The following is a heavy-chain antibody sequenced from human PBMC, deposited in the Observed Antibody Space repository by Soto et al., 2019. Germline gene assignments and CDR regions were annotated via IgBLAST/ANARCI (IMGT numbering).Heavy chain of an antibody. J-gene: IGHJ4*02. D-gene: IGHD3-3*01. CDR3: ARGRVALSYDFWSGYPAFDY. CDR2: INHSGST. Sequence: QVQLQQWGAGLLKPSETLSLTCAVYGGSFSGYYWSWIRQPPGKGLEWIGEINHSGSTNYNPSLKSRVTISVDTSKNQFSLKLTSVTAADTAVYYCARGRVALSYDFWSGYPAFDYWGQGTLVTVSP. V-gene: IGHV4-34*01. CDR1: GGSFSGYY.